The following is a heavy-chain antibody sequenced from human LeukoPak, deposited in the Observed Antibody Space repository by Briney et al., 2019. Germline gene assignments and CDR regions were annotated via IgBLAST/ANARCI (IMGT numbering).Heavy chain of an antibody. J-gene: IGHJ6*02. V-gene: IGHV3-53*01. CDR3: ARDERYYDILTGSYYYGMDV. CDR2: IYSGGST. CDR1: GFSVSSNY. Sequence: GGSLRLSCAASGFSVSSNYMSWVRQAPGKGLEWVSVIYSGGSTYYADSVTGRFTISRDNSKNTLYLQMNSLRAEDTAVYYCARDERYYDILTGSYYYGMDVWGQGTTVTVSS. D-gene: IGHD3-9*01.